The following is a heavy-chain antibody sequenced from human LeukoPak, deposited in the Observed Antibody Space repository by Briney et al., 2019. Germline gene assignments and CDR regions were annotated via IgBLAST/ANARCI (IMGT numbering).Heavy chain of an antibody. V-gene: IGHV3-48*03. CDR2: ISSSGNTI. CDR1: GFTFSSYE. J-gene: IGHJ3*02. CDR3: ARVGVASDI. D-gene: IGHD2-8*01. Sequence: GGSLRLSCAASGFTFSSYEMNWVRQSPGKGLEWLSYISSSGNTIYYADSVKGRFTISRDNAKNTLHLQMNSLRDEDTAVYYCARVGVASDIWGQGTMVTVSS.